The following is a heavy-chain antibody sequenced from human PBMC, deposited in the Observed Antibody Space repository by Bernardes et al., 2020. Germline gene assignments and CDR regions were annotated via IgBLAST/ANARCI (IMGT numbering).Heavy chain of an antibody. Sequence: SLIRSCAASGFTFRSYEMNWVRQAPGQGLEWVSYISSSGSSIYYADSVKGRFAISRDNAKNSLYLQMNSLRVEDTAVYYCATMDVVATTRGWFDPWGQGTQVTVSS. CDR3: ATMDVVATTRGWFDP. J-gene: IGHJ5*02. D-gene: IGHD5-12*01. V-gene: IGHV3-48*03. CDR2: ISSSGSSI. CDR1: GFTFRSYE.